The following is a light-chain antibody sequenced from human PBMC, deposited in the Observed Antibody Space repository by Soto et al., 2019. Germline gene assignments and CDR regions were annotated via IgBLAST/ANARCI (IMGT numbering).Light chain of an antibody. CDR1: SSDVGGYNF. CDR2: EVN. Sequence: QSALTQPASVSGSPGQSITISCTGTSSDVGGYNFVSWYQQHPGKAPKLIIYEVNKRPSGVSNRLSGAKSANPASLTNPGLQAEDEADYYCSSYTSSNTLVFGGGTKLTVL. J-gene: IGLJ3*02. CDR3: SSYTSSNTLV. V-gene: IGLV2-14*01.